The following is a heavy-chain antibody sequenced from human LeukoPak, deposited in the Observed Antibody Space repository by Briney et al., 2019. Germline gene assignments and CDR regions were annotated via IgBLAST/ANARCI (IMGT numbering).Heavy chain of an antibody. J-gene: IGHJ3*02. V-gene: IGHV3-30*18. D-gene: IGHD6-19*01. Sequence: TGRSLRLSCAASGFTFSSYGMHWVRQAPGKGLEWVAVISYDGSNKYYADSVKGRFTISRDNSKNTLYLQMNSLRAEDTAVYYCAKDSSSGWPLDAFDIWGQGTMVTVSS. CDR2: ISYDGSNK. CDR1: GFTFSSYG. CDR3: AKDSSSGWPLDAFDI.